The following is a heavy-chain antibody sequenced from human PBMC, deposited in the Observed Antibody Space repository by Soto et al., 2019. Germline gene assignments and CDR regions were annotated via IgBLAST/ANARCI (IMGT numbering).Heavy chain of an antibody. J-gene: IGHJ6*02. V-gene: IGHV5-10-1*01. CDR3: ASPAGYCSSTSCYTVYGMDV. CDR2: IDPSDSYT. D-gene: IGHD2-2*02. Sequence: GLEWMGRIDPSDSYTNYSPSFQGHVTISADKSISTACLQWSSLKASDTAMYYCASPAGYCSSTSCYTVYGMDVWGQGTTVTVSS.